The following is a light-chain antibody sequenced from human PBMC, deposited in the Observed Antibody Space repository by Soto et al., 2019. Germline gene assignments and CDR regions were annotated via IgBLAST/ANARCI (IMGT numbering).Light chain of an antibody. Sequence: QSVLTQPSSASGTPGQRVTISCSGSSSNIGSNTVNWYQQLPGTAPKLLMYSNNQRPSGVPDRFSGSKSGTSASLAISGLQSEDEADYYCAAWDDGLNDYVFGTGTSSPS. CDR3: AAWDDGLNDYV. CDR1: SSNIGSNT. V-gene: IGLV1-44*01. CDR2: SNN. J-gene: IGLJ1*01.